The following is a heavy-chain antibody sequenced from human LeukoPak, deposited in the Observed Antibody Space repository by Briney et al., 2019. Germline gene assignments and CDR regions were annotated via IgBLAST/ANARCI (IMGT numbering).Heavy chain of an antibody. D-gene: IGHD3-16*01. CDR3: ARLVWGGGSLDAFDI. CDR1: GLTFSSYT. V-gene: IGHV3-21*01. Sequence: GGSLRLSCVACGLTFSSYTMKWVRQAAGRGVEGVSSITSDSSYMYYSDLVKGRFTISSDNAKNSLCLQMNSLRAEDTAVYYCARLVWGGGSLDAFDIWGQGTMVAVSS. J-gene: IGHJ3*02. CDR2: ITSDSSYM.